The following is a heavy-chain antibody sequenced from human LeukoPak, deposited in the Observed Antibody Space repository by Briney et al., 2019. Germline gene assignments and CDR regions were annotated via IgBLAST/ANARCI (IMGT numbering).Heavy chain of an antibody. J-gene: IGHJ6*02. Sequence: ASVKVSCKASGYTFTVYYMHWVRQAPGQGLEWMGWINPDSGGTNYAQEFQGRVTMTRDTSISTLYMDLSRLRSDDTAVYYCARDRSQGIVAALGMDVWGQGTTVTVSS. CDR3: ARDRSQGIVAALGMDV. CDR1: GYTFTVYY. D-gene: IGHD5-12*01. V-gene: IGHV1-2*02. CDR2: INPDSGGT.